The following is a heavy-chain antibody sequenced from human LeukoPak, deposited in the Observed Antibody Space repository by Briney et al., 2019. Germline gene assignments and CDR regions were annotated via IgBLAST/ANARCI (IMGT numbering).Heavy chain of an antibody. CDR3: ARDRNSLFDY. Sequence: GGSLRLSRAASGFTVCSNYMSWVPQAPGKGLEWGSVFYSGGSTYYADSVKGRFTISRDNSKSPLYLQMNSLRAEDTAVYYCARDRNSLFDYWGQGTLVTVSS. CDR2: FYSGGST. V-gene: IGHV3-53*01. J-gene: IGHJ4*02. D-gene: IGHD4-23*01. CDR1: GFTVCSNY.